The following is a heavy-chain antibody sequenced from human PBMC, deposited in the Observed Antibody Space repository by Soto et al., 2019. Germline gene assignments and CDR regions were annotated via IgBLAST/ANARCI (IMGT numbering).Heavy chain of an antibody. D-gene: IGHD6-6*01. CDR3: ARGRSSVPDRRGIGYYGLDV. CDR2: INDSGIT. Sequence: SSETLSLTCVVNGGSFSGYYWSWIRQSPGKGLEWIGEINDSGITDSNPSLESRVTISVDMSKNQFSLNLKSVTAADSAVYHCARGRSSVPDRRGIGYYGLDVWGQGTTVTVSS. V-gene: IGHV4-34*01. CDR1: GGSFSGYY. J-gene: IGHJ6*02.